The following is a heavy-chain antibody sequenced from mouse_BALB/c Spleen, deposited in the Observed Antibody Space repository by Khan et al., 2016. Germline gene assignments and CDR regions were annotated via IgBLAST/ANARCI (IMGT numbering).Heavy chain of an antibody. Sequence: EVELVESGGGLVQPGGSRKLSCAASGFTFSRFGMHWVRQAPEKGLEWVAYISSGSSTIYYADTLKGRFTISRDNPKNALFLQMTSLRYEYTAMYYCARGDYWGQGTTLTVAS. V-gene: IGHV5-17*02. CDR2: ISSGSSTI. CDR1: GFTFSRFG. CDR3: ARGDY. J-gene: IGHJ2*01.